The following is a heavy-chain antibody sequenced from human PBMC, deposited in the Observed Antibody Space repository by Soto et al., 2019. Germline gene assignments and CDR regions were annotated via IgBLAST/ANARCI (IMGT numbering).Heavy chain of an antibody. CDR1: GYTSSSIG. CDR3: ARDLDGSGNYYTDY. Sequence: ASVKVSCKASGYTSSSIGISWVRQAPGQGLEWMGWISPYKGNTYYAQRLQGRVTMTTDTSTSTAYMELRSLRSDDTAVYYCARDLDGSGNYYTDYWGQGALVTV. J-gene: IGHJ4*02. CDR2: ISPYKGNT. V-gene: IGHV1-18*01. D-gene: IGHD3-10*01.